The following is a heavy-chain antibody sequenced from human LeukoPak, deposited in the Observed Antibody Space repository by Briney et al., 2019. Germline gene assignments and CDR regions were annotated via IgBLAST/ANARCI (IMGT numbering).Heavy chain of an antibody. CDR3: AKDRIRCTNALCYPRFDY. D-gene: IGHD2-8*01. V-gene: IGHV3-30*02. Sequence: PGRSLRLSCAASGFTFSSYGMHWVRQAPGKGLEWVAFIRYDGSDKYYADSVKGRFTISRDNSKNTVYLQMNSLRADDTAVYYCAKDRIRCTNALCYPRFDYWGQGTLVTVSS. CDR2: IRYDGSDK. J-gene: IGHJ4*02. CDR1: GFTFSSYG.